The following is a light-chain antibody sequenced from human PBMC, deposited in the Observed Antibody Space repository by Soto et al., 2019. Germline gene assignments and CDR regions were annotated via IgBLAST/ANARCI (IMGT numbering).Light chain of an antibody. CDR1: QTIYSN. CDR3: QQFQNLWT. V-gene: IGKV3-15*01. J-gene: IGKJ1*01. Sequence: IGMTQSPATLSVSPGERATLSCRASQTIYSNVAWYQQRPGQPPRLLIYRASSRATGIPARFGGSGSGTEFTLTINSLQSEDFAVYYCQQFQNLWTFGQGT. CDR2: RAS.